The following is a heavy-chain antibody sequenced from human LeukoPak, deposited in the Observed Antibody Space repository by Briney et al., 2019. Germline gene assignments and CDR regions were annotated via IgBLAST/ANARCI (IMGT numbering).Heavy chain of an antibody. Sequence: ASVKVSCKASGYTFTGYYMHWVRQAPGQGLEWMGWINPNSGGTNYAQKFQGRVTMTRDTSISTAYMELRSLRSDDTAVYYCARRGRGVASGYDYRGQGTLVTVSS. V-gene: IGHV1-2*02. CDR2: INPNSGGT. CDR3: ARRGRGVASGYDY. D-gene: IGHD3-3*01. J-gene: IGHJ4*02. CDR1: GYTFTGYY.